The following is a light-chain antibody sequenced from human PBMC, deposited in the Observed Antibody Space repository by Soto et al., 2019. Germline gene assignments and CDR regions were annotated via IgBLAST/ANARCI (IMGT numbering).Light chain of an antibody. CDR2: KAS. J-gene: IGKJ1*01. Sequence: DIQMTQSPSTLSASVGDRVTITCRASQSVSVWLAWYQQKPGKAPKLLIYKASTLESGVPSRFSGSGSGTEFTLTISSLQPDDFATYYCQQYISPPRTFGQGTKVDIK. CDR1: QSVSVW. V-gene: IGKV1-5*03. CDR3: QQYISPPRT.